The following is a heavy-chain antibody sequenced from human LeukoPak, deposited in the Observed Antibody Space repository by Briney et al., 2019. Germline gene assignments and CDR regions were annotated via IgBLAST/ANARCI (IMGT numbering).Heavy chain of an antibody. D-gene: IGHD5-12*01. CDR1: GFTFDDYA. Sequence: GGSLRLSCTVSGFTFDDYAMHWARHTPGKGLEWVAGITWNRDNIGYGDSVKGRFTISRDNVKNSLYLQMSSLRAEDTAEYYCARVGTYGGYVYWGQGTLVTVSS. CDR2: ITWNRDNI. V-gene: IGHV3-9*01. CDR3: ARVGTYGGYVY. J-gene: IGHJ4*02.